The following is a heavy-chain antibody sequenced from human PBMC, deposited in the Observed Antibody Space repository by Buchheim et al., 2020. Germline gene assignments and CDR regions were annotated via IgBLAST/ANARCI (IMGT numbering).Heavy chain of an antibody. J-gene: IGHJ6*02. D-gene: IGHD5-18*01. CDR3: ARVNSYSYYYYYGMDV. Sequence: EVQLVESGGGLVKPGGSLRLSCAASGFTFSSYSINWVRQAPGKGLEWVSSISSSSSYIYYADSVKGRFTISRDNAKNSLYLPMNSLRAEDTAVYYCARVNSYSYYYYYGMDVWGQGTT. CDR1: GFTFSSYS. V-gene: IGHV3-21*01. CDR2: ISSSSSYI.